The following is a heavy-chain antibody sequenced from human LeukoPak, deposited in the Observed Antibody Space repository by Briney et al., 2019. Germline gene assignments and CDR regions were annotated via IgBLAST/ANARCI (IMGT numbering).Heavy chain of an antibody. CDR1: GGSISSSSYY. D-gene: IGHD4-23*01. V-gene: IGHV4-39*07. J-gene: IGHJ4*02. CDR3: ARDPRVVFDY. Sequence: SETLSLTCTVSGGSISSSSYYWGWIRQPPGKGLEWIGSIYYSGSTYYNPSLKSRVTISVDTSKNQFSLKLSSVTAADTAVYYCARDPRVVFDYWGQGTLVTVSS. CDR2: IYYSGST.